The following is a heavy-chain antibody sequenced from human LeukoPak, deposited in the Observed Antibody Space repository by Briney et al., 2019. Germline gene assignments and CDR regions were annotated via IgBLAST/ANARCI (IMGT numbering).Heavy chain of an antibody. J-gene: IGHJ6*03. CDR3: ARDRSAYDYDKRWFYYYMDV. V-gene: IGHV4-4*07. CDR2: NYTSWST. Sequence: SETLSLTCSVSGGSISRYYWSWIRQPAGKGLEWIGRNYTSWSTNYNPSLKSRVTMSVDTSKNQSSLKLSSVTAADTAVYYCARDRSAYDYDKRWFYYYMDVWGKGTTVTISS. D-gene: IGHD5-12*01. CDR1: GGSISRYY.